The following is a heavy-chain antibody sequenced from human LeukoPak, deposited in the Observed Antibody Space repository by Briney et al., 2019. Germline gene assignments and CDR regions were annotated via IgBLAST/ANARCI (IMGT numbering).Heavy chain of an antibody. D-gene: IGHD3-10*01. CDR2: INCSRST. V-gene: IGHV4-34*01. Sequence: SETLSLTCAVYSGSFSGYYWSWIRQPPGKGLEWIGEINCSRSTNYNPSLKSRVTISVDTSKNQFSLKLSSVTAADTAVYYCARETVLWFGESKYGMDVWGQGTTVTVSS. CDR3: ARETVLWFGESKYGMDV. CDR1: SGSFSGYY. J-gene: IGHJ6*02.